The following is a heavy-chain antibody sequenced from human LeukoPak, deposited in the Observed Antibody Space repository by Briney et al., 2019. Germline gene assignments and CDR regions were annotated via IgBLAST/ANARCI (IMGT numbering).Heavy chain of an antibody. J-gene: IGHJ6*02. CDR2: IRSKAYRGTT. D-gene: IGHD5-18*01. CDR1: GFTFGDHA. CDR3: ARGPIQLWIHNAMDV. V-gene: IGHV3-49*04. Sequence: PGGSLRLSCTGSGFTFGDHAMSWVRQAPGKGLEWVGFIRSKAYRGTTEYAASVRGRFIISRDDFASIAYLQMNSLTTEDTAVYYCARGPIQLWIHNAMDVWGQGTTVTVSS.